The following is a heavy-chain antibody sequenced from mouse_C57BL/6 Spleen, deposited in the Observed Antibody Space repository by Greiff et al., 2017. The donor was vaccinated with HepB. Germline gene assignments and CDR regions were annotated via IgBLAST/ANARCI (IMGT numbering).Heavy chain of an antibody. V-gene: IGHV3-6*01. J-gene: IGHJ4*01. CDR2: ISYDGSN. CDR3: ARNDGYYAMDY. CDR1: GYSITSGYY. Sequence: VQLQQSGPGLVKPSQSLSLTCSVTGYSITSGYYWNWIRQFPGNKLEWMGYISYDGSNNYNPSLKNRISITRDTSKNQFFLKLNSVTTEDTATYYCARNDGYYAMDYWGQGTSVTGSS. D-gene: IGHD2-3*01.